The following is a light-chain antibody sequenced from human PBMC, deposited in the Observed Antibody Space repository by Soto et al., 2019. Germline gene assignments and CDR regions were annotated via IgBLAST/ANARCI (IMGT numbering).Light chain of an antibody. V-gene: IGKV3-20*01. CDR3: QQYGSSPPFT. CDR1: QSVSSSY. J-gene: IGKJ5*01. Sequence: EIVLTQSPDTLSLSPGERATLSCRASQSVSSSYLAWYQQKPGQAPRLLIYGASSRATGIPDRFSGSGSGTAFTLTISRLEPEDFAVYYCQQYGSSPPFTFGQGTRLEIK. CDR2: GAS.